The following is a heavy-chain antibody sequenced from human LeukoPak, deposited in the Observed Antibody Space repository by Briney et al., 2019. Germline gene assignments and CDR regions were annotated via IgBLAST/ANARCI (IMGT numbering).Heavy chain of an antibody. CDR1: GFTFSDYY. V-gene: IGHV3-11*04. CDR3: ARDLWAYYYDSRGYFLDY. J-gene: IGHJ4*02. Sequence: GGPLRLSCAASGFTFSDYYMSWIRQAPGKGLEWVSYISSSGSTIYYADSVKGRFTISRDNSRNTLYLQMNSLRAEDTAMYYCARDLWAYYYDSRGYFLDYWGQGTLVTVSS. CDR2: ISSSGSTI. D-gene: IGHD3-22*01.